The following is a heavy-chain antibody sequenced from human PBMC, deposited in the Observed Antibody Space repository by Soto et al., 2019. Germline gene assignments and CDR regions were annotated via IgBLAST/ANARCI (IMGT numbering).Heavy chain of an antibody. CDR2: TYYKSEWFT. Sequence: PSQTLSLTCAISGDSVSNHRAAWNWIRQSPTRGLEWLGRTYYKSEWFTDYAVSLKGRITINPDTSKNQFSLQLNSVTPEDTAVYYCARERKYQLLSWYWFDPWGQGTLVTVSS. J-gene: IGHJ5*02. D-gene: IGHD2-2*01. V-gene: IGHV6-1*01. CDR3: ARERKYQLLSWYWFDP. CDR1: GDSVSNHRAA.